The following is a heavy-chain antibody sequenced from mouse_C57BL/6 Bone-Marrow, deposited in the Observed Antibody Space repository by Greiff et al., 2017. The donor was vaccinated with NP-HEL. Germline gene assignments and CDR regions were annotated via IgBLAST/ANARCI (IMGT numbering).Heavy chain of an antibody. CDR1: GYTFTSYW. V-gene: IGHV1-50*01. CDR2: IDPSDSYT. D-gene: IGHD2-3*01. CDR3: ARSRDGYPWYFDV. J-gene: IGHJ1*03. Sequence: VQLQQPGAELVKPGASVKLSCKASGYTFTSYWMQWVKQRPGQGLEWIGEIDPSDSYTNYNQKFKGKATLNVDTSSSPAYMQLSSLTSEDSAVYYCARSRDGYPWYFDVWGTGTTVTVSS.